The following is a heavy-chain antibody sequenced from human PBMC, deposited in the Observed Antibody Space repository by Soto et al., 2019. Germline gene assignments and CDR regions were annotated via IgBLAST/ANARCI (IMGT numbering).Heavy chain of an antibody. J-gene: IGHJ4*02. CDR3: ASSFYSGSGSSTYYFDY. CDR1: GGSISSYY. V-gene: IGHV4-59*01. D-gene: IGHD3-10*01. CDR2: IYYSGST. Sequence: SETLSLTXTVSGGSISSYYWSWIRQPPGKGLEWIGYIYYSGSTNYNPSLKSRVTISLDTSKNQFSLKLSSVTAADTAVYYCASSFYSGSGSSTYYFDYWGQGTLVTVSS.